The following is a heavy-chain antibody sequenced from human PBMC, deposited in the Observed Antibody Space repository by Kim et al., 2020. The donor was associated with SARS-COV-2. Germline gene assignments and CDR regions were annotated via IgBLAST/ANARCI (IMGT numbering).Heavy chain of an antibody. Sequence: GGSLRLSCAASGFTFSSYGMHWVRQAPGKGLEWVAVISYDGSNKCYADSVKGRFTISRDNSKNTLYLQMNSLRAEDTAVYYCARDVDYGDYPDAFDIWGQGTMVTVSS. V-gene: IGHV3-33*05. D-gene: IGHD4-17*01. CDR3: ARDVDYGDYPDAFDI. J-gene: IGHJ3*02. CDR1: GFTFSSYG. CDR2: ISYDGSNK.